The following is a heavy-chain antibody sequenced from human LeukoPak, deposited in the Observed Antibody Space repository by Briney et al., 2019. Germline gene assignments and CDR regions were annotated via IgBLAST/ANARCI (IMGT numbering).Heavy chain of an antibody. CDR3: ARDLVAGTNWFDP. D-gene: IGHD6-19*01. CDR1: GYTFTGYY. V-gene: IGHV1-2*02. J-gene: IGHJ5*02. Sequence: ASVKVSFKASGYTFTGYYMHWVRQAPGQGLEWMGWINPNSGGTNYAQKFQGRVTMTRDTSISTAYMELSRLRSDDTAVYYCARDLVAGTNWFDPWGQGTLVTVSS. CDR2: INPNSGGT.